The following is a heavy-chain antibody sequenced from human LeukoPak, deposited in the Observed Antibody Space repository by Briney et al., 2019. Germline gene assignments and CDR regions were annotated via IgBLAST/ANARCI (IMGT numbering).Heavy chain of an antibody. Sequence: PGGSLRLPCAASGFSFNNHWMSWVRQAPGKGLEWVANIMEDGSRRNYVDSVKGRFIISRDNAQKSLLLQMNSLRAEDTAVYYCARDAVGGANDHWGRGTLVTVSS. CDR2: IMEDGSRR. CDR1: GFSFNNHW. CDR3: ARDAVGGANDH. J-gene: IGHJ4*02. D-gene: IGHD3-16*01. V-gene: IGHV3-7*01.